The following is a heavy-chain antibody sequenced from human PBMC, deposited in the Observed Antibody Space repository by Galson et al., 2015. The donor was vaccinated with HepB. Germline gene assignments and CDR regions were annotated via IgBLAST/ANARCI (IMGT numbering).Heavy chain of an antibody. CDR2: ISAYNGNT. J-gene: IGHJ6*03. V-gene: IGHV1-18*01. CDR1: GYTFTSYG. CDR3: ARDPSYPGYFDWLSRKIYYYYMDV. D-gene: IGHD3-9*01. Sequence: SVKVSCKASGYTFTSYGISWVRQAPGQGLEWMGWISAYNGNTNYAQKLQGRVTMTTDTSTSTAYMELRSLRSDDTAVYYCARDPSYPGYFDWLSRKIYYYYMDVWGKGTTVTVSS.